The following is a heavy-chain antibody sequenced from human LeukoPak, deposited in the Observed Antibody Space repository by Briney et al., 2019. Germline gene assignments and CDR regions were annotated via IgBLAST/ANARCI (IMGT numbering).Heavy chain of an antibody. V-gene: IGHV3-23*01. CDR1: GFTFSSYA. CDR2: ISGSGGST. CDR3: AKTVGDSSGYYYVIGYYFDY. Sequence: GGSLRLSCAASGFTFSSYAMSWVRQAPGKGLEWVSAISGSGGSTYYADSVKGRSTISRDNSKNTLYLQMNSLRAEDTAVYYCAKTVGDSSGYYYVIGYYFDYWGQGTLVTVSS. J-gene: IGHJ4*02. D-gene: IGHD3-22*01.